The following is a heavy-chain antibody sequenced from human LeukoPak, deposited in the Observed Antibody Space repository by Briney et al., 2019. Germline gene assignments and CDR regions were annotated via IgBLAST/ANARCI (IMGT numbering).Heavy chain of an antibody. CDR3: AKTTVTTPYYYYGMDV. V-gene: IGHV3-23*01. D-gene: IGHD4-17*01. CDR1: GFTFSSYS. Sequence: GGSLRLSCAASGFTFSSYSMNWVRQAPGKGLEWVSAISGSGGSTYYADSVKGRFTISRDNSKNTLYLQMNSLRAEDTAVYYCAKTTVTTPYYYYGMDVWGQGTTVTVSS. J-gene: IGHJ6*02. CDR2: ISGSGGST.